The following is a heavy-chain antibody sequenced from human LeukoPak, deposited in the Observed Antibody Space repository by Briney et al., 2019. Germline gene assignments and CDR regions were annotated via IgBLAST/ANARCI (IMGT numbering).Heavy chain of an antibody. CDR2: IIPIFGTA. J-gene: IGHJ4*02. Sequence: ASVKVSYKASGATFNSYAISWVRQAPGQGLEWMGGIIPIFGTANYAQKFQGRVTITADESTSTAYMELSSLISEDTAVYYCAISRDTAMVNDYWGQGTLVTVSS. V-gene: IGHV1-69*13. D-gene: IGHD5-18*01. CDR1: GATFNSYA. CDR3: AISRDTAMVNDY.